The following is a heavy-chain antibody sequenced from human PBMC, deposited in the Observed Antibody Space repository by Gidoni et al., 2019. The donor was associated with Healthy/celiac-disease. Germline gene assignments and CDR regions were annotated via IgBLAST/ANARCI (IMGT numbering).Heavy chain of an antibody. CDR3: ARCSEFGGLSFSSYGMDV. Sequence: QVQLVQSGAEVKKPGSSVKVSCKASGGTFSSYAISWVRQAPGQGLEWMGGIIPIFGTANYAQKFQGRVTITADESTSTAYMELSSLRSEDTAVYYCARCSEFGGLSFSSYGMDVWGQGTTVTVSS. D-gene: IGHD3-10*01. V-gene: IGHV1-69*01. J-gene: IGHJ6*02. CDR1: GGTFSSYA. CDR2: IIPIFGTA.